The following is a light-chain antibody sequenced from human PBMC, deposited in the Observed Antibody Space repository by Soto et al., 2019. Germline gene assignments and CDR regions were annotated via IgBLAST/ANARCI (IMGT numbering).Light chain of an antibody. J-gene: IGLJ1*01. V-gene: IGLV2-11*01. Sequence: QSALTQPRSVSGSPGQSVTISCTGTSSDVGGYNYVSWYQQHPGKAPKVMIYDVSKRPSGVPDRFSASKSGNTASLTISGLQAEDEADYYCCSHAGSYTYVFGIGTKLTVL. CDR2: DVS. CDR1: SSDVGGYNY. CDR3: CSHAGSYTYV.